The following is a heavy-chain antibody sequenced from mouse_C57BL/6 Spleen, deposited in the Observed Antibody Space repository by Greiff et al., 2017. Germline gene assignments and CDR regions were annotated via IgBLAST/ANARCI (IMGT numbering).Heavy chain of an antibody. V-gene: IGHV1-59*01. CDR1: GYTFTSYW. J-gene: IGHJ1*03. CDR3: ASWLLPNWYFDV. CDR2: IDPSDSYT. D-gene: IGHD2-3*01. Sequence: QVQLQQPGAELVRPGTSVKLSCKASGYTFTSYWMHWVKQRPGQGLEWIGVIDPSDSYTNYNQKFKGKATLTVDTSSSTAYMQLSSLTSEDSAVYYCASWLLPNWYFDVWGTGTTVTVSS.